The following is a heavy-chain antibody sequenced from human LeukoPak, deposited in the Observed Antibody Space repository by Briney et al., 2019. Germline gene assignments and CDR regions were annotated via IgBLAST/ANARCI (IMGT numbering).Heavy chain of an antibody. CDR2: IYHSGST. Sequence: PSETLSLTCAVSGGSISTSNWWSWVRQPPGKGLEWIGEIYHSGSTNYNPSLKSRVTISVDKSKNQFSLKLSSVTAADTAVYYCARKRSVAGTGPFDYWGQGTLVTVSS. CDR1: GGSISTSNW. CDR3: ARKRSVAGTGPFDY. V-gene: IGHV4-4*02. D-gene: IGHD6-19*01. J-gene: IGHJ4*02.